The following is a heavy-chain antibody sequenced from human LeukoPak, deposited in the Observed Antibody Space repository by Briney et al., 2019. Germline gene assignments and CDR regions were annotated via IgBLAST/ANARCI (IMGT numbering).Heavy chain of an antibody. V-gene: IGHV4-30-4*08. J-gene: IGHJ6*03. CDR1: GGSISSGDYY. CDR2: IYYSGST. CDR3: ARDGRYSSSWYYMDV. Sequence: SETLSLTCTVSGGSISSGDYYCSWIRQPPGKGLEWIGYIYYSGSTYYNPSLKSRVTISVDTSKNQFSLKLSSVTAADTAVYYCARDGRYSSSWYYMDVWGKGTTVTVSS. D-gene: IGHD6-13*01.